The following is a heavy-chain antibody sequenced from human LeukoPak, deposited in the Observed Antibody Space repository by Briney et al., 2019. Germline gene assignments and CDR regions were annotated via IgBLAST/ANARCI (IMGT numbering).Heavy chain of an antibody. CDR1: GFTFGSYS. CDR2: ISSSSSTI. Sequence: GGSLRLSCAASGFTFGSYSMNWVRQAPGKGLEWVSYISSSSSTIYYADSVKGRFTISRDNAKNSLYLQMSSLRAEDTAVYYCAKGSGYSYGSTYYFDYWGQGILVTVSS. D-gene: IGHD5-18*01. J-gene: IGHJ4*01. CDR3: AKGSGYSYGSTYYFDY. V-gene: IGHV3-48*01.